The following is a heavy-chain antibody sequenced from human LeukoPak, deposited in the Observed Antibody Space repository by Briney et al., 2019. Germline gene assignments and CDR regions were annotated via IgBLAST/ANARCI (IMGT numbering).Heavy chain of an antibody. CDR1: GFTFSSYS. V-gene: IGHV3-48*01. Sequence: LGGSLRLSCAASGFTFSSYSMNWVRQAPGKGLEWVSYISSSSSTIYYADSVKGRFTISRDNAKNSLYLQMNSLRAEDTAVYYCARDRNYPPLVYWGQGTLVTASS. J-gene: IGHJ4*02. CDR3: ARDRNYPPLVY. CDR2: ISSSSSTI. D-gene: IGHD1-7*01.